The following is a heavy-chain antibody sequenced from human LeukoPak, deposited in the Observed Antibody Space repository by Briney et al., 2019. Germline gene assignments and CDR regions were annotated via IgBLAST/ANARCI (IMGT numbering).Heavy chain of an antibody. CDR3: ARDPAIVGATGEDY. CDR2: INPNSGGT. J-gene: IGHJ4*02. CDR1: GYTFTGYY. D-gene: IGHD1-26*01. V-gene: IGHV1-2*02. Sequence: GASVKVSCKASGYTFTGYYMHWVRQAPGQGLEWMGWINPNSGGTNYAQKFQGRVTMTRDTSISTAYMELSRLRSDDTAVYYCARDPAIVGATGEDYWGQGTLVTVSS.